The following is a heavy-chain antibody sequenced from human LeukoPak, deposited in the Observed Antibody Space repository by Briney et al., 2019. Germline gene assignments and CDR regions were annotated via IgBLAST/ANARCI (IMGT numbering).Heavy chain of an antibody. CDR2: IWEDGSQK. Sequence: GGSLRLSCAASGFTLNNYWMNWVRQAPGKGLEWVANIWEDGSQKYYVDSVKGRFTISRDNAKSSLYLQMNSLRAEDTAVYYCARGDSSSKIDYWGQGTLVTVSS. CDR3: ARGDSSSKIDY. V-gene: IGHV3-7*01. CDR1: GFTLNNYW. J-gene: IGHJ4*02. D-gene: IGHD6-6*01.